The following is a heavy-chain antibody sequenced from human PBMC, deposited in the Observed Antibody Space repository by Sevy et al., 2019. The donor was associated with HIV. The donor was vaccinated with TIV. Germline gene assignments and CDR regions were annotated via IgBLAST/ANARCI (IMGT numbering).Heavy chain of an antibody. D-gene: IGHD2-15*01. V-gene: IGHV4-4*07. CDR2: IYTGGST. CDR1: GGSISSYY. Sequence: SETLSLTCTVSGGSISSYYWSWIRQPAGKGLEWIGRIYTGGSTNYNPSLKSRVTMSVDTSKNQFSLKLSSVTAADTAVYYCARDRRWKVVVAADYGMDVWGQGTTVTVSS. CDR3: ARDRRWKVVVAADYGMDV. J-gene: IGHJ6*02.